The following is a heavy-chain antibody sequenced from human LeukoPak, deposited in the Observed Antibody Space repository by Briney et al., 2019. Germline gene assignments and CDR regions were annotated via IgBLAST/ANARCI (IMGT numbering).Heavy chain of an antibody. CDR2: LYDSGST. D-gene: IGHD5-18*01. Sequence: SETLSLTCTVSGGSISSHYWSWIRQPPGKELEWIGYLYDSGSTKDNPSLKSRVTLSADTSKNQFSLRLSSVTAADTAVYYCATIKRGNIFGYFDFWGQGILVAISS. V-gene: IGHV4-59*11. CDR1: GGSISSHY. CDR3: ATIKRGNIFGYFDF. J-gene: IGHJ4*02.